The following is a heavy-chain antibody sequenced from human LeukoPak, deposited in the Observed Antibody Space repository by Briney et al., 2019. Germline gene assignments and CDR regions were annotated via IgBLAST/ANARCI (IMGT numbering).Heavy chain of an antibody. J-gene: IGHJ4*02. CDR2: ISYDGSNK. CDR1: GFTFSSYA. V-gene: IGHV3-30*04. Sequence: GGSLRLSCAASGFTFSSYAMHWVRQAPGKGLEWVAVISYDGSNKYYADSVKGRFTISRDNSKNTLYLRMNSLRAEDTAVYYCAREGYYYDSSGYHKPADYWGQGTLVTVSS. CDR3: AREGYYYDSSGYHKPADY. D-gene: IGHD3-22*01.